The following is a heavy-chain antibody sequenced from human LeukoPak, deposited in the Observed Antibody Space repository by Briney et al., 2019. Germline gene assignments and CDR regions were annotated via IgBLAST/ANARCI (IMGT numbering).Heavy chain of an antibody. J-gene: IGHJ1*01. Sequence: SETLSLTCTVSGDSSSNSIYYWGWIRQPPGKGLEWIGSIYYSGSTYYNPSLKSRVTISVDTSRNQFSLKLSSVTAADTAVYYCARGRAYSSAGYFQHWGQGTLVTVSS. CDR3: ARGRAYSSAGYFQH. D-gene: IGHD6-19*01. V-gene: IGHV4-39*07. CDR2: IYYSGST. CDR1: GDSSSNSIYY.